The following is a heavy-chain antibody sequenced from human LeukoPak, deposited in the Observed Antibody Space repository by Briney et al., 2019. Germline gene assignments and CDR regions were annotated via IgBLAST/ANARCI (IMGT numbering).Heavy chain of an antibody. CDR1: GGSISSGGYY. Sequence: SETLSLTCTVSGGSISSGGYYWSWIRQPPGKGLEWIGYIYHSGSTYYNPSLKSRVTISVDRSKNQFSLKLSSVTAADTAVYYCGYGSGSYSGFDYWGQGTLVTVSS. V-gene: IGHV4-30-2*01. J-gene: IGHJ4*02. CDR3: GYGSGSYSGFDY. CDR2: IYHSGST. D-gene: IGHD3-10*01.